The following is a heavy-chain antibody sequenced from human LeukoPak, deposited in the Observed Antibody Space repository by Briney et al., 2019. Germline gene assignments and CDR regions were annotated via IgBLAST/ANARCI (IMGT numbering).Heavy chain of an antibody. D-gene: IGHD3-3*01. CDR3: ATAPPHLVWWENAFDI. V-gene: IGHV1-24*01. CDR1: GYTFTGYY. CDR2: FDPEDGET. Sequence: ASVKVSCKASGYTFTGYYMHWVRQAPGKGLEWMGGFDPEDGETIYAQKFQGRVTMTEDTSTDTAYMELSSLRSEDTAVYYCATAPPHLVWWENAFDIWGQGTMVTVSS. J-gene: IGHJ3*02.